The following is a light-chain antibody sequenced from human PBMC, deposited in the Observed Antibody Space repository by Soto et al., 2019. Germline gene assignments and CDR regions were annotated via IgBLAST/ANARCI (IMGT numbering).Light chain of an antibody. V-gene: IGLV1-44*01. CDR2: SND. CDR3: AAWDDSLNGSYV. J-gene: IGLJ1*01. Sequence: QSVLTQPPSASATPVQRVTISCSGSTSNIGSNLVSWYQQVPGMAPKLLIYSNDQRPSGVPDRFSGSKSGTSASLAISGLQSEDEGEYYCAAWDDSLNGSYVFGSGTKVTVL. CDR1: TSNIGSNL.